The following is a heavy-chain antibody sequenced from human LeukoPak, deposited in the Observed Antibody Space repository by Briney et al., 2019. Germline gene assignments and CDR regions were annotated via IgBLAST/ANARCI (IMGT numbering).Heavy chain of an antibody. V-gene: IGHV1-69*04. J-gene: IGHJ4*02. CDR3: ANLRFSDYYDSSGYEYSFDY. D-gene: IGHD3-22*01. CDR1: GGTFSSYA. CDR2: IIPILGIA. Sequence: SVKVSCKASGGTFSSYAISWVRQAPGQGLEWMGRIIPILGIANYAQKFQGRVTITADKSTSTAYMELSSLRSEDTAVYYCANLRFSDYYDSSGYEYSFDYWGQGTLVTVSS.